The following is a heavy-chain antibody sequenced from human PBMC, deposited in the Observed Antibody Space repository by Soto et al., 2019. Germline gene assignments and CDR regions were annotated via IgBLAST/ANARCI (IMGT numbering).Heavy chain of an antibody. D-gene: IGHD2-2*01. Sequence: PSETLSLTCTVSGGSVISGDYYWTWIRQPPGKGLEWIGYIYYRGTTYYSPSLKSRLQISLDRPNQFSLKLSSVTAADTAVYYCARSAVPAANYFDYWGQGTLVTVSS. CDR1: GGSVISGDYY. V-gene: IGHV4-30-4*01. J-gene: IGHJ4*02. CDR2: IYYRGTT. CDR3: ARSAVPAANYFDY.